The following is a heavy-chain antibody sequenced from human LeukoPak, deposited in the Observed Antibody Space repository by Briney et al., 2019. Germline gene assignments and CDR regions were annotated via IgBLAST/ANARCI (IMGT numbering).Heavy chain of an antibody. V-gene: IGHV3-49*04. Sequence: GGSLRLSCSASGFTFGDYAMSWVRRAPGKGLEWVGFIRSKAYGGTTEYAASVKGRFTISRDDSKSIAYLQMNSLKTEDTAVYYCTRVVVYYYGMDVWGQGTTVTVSS. D-gene: IGHD2-2*01. CDR2: IRSKAYGGTT. CDR1: GFTFGDYA. J-gene: IGHJ6*02. CDR3: TRVVVYYYGMDV.